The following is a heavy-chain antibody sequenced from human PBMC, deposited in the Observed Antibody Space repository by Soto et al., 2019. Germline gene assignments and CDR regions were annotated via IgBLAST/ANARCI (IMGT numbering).Heavy chain of an antibody. CDR3: ASLGVGDWANYYYYYGMDV. J-gene: IGHJ6*02. V-gene: IGHV3-23*01. CDR1: GFTFSVYA. Sequence: HPGGSLRLSCAATGFTFSVYAMTWVRQAPGKGLEWVSAVTANGGSTYSADSVKGRFTISRDNSKNTLFLQMNSLRAEGTAVYYCASLGVGDWANYYYYYGMDVWGQGTTVTVSS. D-gene: IGHD2-21*02. CDR2: VTANGGST.